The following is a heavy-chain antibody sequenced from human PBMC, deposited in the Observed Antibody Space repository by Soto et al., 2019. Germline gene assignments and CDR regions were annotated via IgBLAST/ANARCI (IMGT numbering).Heavy chain of an antibody. Sequence: SSETLSLTCTVSGGSISSGNYYWSWIRQPPGKGLEWIGFISYSGSTYYNASLKSRVTISVDTSKNQFSLNLNSVTAEDTAVYYCAKGGGTYWSDTSAYSAFDYWAQGTLVTVSS. CDR2: ISYSGST. J-gene: IGHJ4*02. V-gene: IGHV4-30-4*01. CDR1: GGSISSGNYY. CDR3: AKGGGTYWSDTSAYSAFDY. D-gene: IGHD3-22*01.